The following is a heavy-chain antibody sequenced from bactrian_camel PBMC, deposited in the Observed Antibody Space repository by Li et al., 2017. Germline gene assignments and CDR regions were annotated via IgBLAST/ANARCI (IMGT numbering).Heavy chain of an antibody. Sequence: VQLVESGGGLVQPGGSLRLSCAASGFTFTSVWMYWIRQAPGKGLEWVSYIQIDGSSTSYADSVKGRFTISQDHAKNTLYLQMNTLKPEDSAVYHCAADGGSCHLFTSQGPRFGGQGTQVTVS. D-gene: IGHD2*01. V-gene: IGHV3S1*01. CDR2: IQIDGSST. CDR1: GFTFTSVW. CDR3: AADGGSCHLFTSQGPRF. J-gene: IGHJ4*01.